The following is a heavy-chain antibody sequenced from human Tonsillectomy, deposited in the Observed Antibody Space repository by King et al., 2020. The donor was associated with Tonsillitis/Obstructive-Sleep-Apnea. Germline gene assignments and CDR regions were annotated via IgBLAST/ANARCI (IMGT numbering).Heavy chain of an antibody. CDR2: ISTRSTYI. Sequence: VQLVESGGGLVKPGGSLRLSCAASGFTFSSYSMNWFRQAPGRGLEWVSSISTRSTYIYYADSVKGRFTISRDNAKNSLSLQMNSLRAEDTAVYYCAREGAESNVSLGDDYWGQGTLVTVSS. V-gene: IGHV3-21*01. CDR3: AREGAESNVSLGDDY. CDR1: GFTFSSYS. J-gene: IGHJ4*02. D-gene: IGHD2-21*01.